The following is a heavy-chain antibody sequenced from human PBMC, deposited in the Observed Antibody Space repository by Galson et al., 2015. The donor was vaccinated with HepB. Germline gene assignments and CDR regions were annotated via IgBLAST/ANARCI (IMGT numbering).Heavy chain of an antibody. CDR2: ISYDGSNK. Sequence: SLRLSCAASGFTFSSYAMHWVRQAPGKGLEWVAVISYDGSNKYYADSVKGRFTISRDNSKNTLYLQMNSLRAEDTAVYYCATSRPGYSSGWDTTYYYYGMDVWGQGTTVTVSS. CDR3: ATSRPGYSSGWDTTYYYYGMDV. CDR1: GFTFSSYA. V-gene: IGHV3-30-3*01. D-gene: IGHD6-19*01. J-gene: IGHJ6*02.